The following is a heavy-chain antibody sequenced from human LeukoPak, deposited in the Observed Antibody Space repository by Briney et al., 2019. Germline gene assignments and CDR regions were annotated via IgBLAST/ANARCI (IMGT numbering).Heavy chain of an antibody. J-gene: IGHJ6*03. D-gene: IGHD4-11*01. CDR1: GFTFSTYS. CDR2: ISSSSSTI. CDR3: ARGPMTTVTTVYYYYYMDV. Sequence: PGGSLRLSCAASGFTFSTYSMNWVRQAPGKGLEWVSYISSSSSTIYYADSVKGRFTISRDNAKNSLYLQMNSLRAEDTAVYYCARGPMTTVTTVYYYYYMDVWGKGTTVTVSS. V-gene: IGHV3-48*01.